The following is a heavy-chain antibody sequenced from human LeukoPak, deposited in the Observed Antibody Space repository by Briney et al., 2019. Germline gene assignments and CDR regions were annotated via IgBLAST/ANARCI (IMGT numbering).Heavy chain of an antibody. V-gene: IGHV3-30-3*01. CDR1: GFTFSSYA. J-gene: IGHJ3*02. D-gene: IGHD4-23*01. CDR2: ISYVGSNK. CDR3: ARDAVVTPRAFDI. Sequence: HPGGSLRLSCAASGFTFSSYAMHWVRQAPGKGLEWVAVISYVGSNKYYADSVKGRFTISRDNSKNTLYLQMNSLRAEDTAVYYCARDAVVTPRAFDIWGQGTMVTVSS.